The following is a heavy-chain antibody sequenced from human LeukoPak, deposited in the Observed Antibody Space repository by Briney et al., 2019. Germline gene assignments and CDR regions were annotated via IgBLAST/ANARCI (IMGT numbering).Heavy chain of an antibody. J-gene: IGHJ4*02. Sequence: GESLKISCKGSGYHFNTYWVAWVRQLPGKGLEWMGIIRPMNSDVRYSPSFQGQVAISADRSINTAYLQWSSLTASDTAMYYCASRPFETTVVPWDFYWGQGTQVTVSS. CDR1: GYHFNTYW. V-gene: IGHV5-51*01. D-gene: IGHD4-23*01. CDR3: ASRPFETTVVPWDFY. CDR2: IRPMNSDV.